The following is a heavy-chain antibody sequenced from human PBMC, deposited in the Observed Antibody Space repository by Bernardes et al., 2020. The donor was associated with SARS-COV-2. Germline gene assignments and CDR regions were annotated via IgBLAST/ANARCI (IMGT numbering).Heavy chain of an antibody. Sequence: ASVKVSCKASEYTFTDYYIHWVRQAPGQGLEWMGRINPNSGGPKYAQKFQGRVTMTRDTSSNTAYMEVTRLTSDDTAVYYCARGNWVEYYDLTGNLDLWGQGTLVTVSS. CDR1: EYTFTDYY. V-gene: IGHV1-2*02. CDR3: ARGNWVEYYDLTGNLDL. D-gene: IGHD3-3*01. J-gene: IGHJ5*02. CDR2: INPNSGGP.